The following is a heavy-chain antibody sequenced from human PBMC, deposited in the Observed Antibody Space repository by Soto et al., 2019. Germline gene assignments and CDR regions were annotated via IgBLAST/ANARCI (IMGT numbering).Heavy chain of an antibody. CDR1: GYTFTSYG. D-gene: IGHD4-17*01. CDR2: ISAYNGNT. CDR3: ARPLLIYGDPNYYYYGMDF. Sequence: QVQLVQSGAEVKKPGASVKVSCKASGYTFTSYGISWVRQAPGQGLEWMGWISAYNGNTNYAQKLQGRVTMTTDTTTSTAYMELRSLRSDDTAVYYCARPLLIYGDPNYYYYGMDFWGQGTTVTVSS. J-gene: IGHJ6*02. V-gene: IGHV1-18*04.